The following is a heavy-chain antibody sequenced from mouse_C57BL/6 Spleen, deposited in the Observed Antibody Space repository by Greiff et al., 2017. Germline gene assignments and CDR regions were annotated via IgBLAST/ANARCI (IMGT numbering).Heavy chain of an antibody. CDR1: GYTFTSYW. D-gene: IGHD3-2*02. CDR2: IHPNSGST. J-gene: IGHJ2*01. CDR3: ARLGQLRLPLDY. Sequence: QVQLQQPGAELVKPGASVKLSCKASGYTFTSYWMHWVKQRPGQGLEWIGMIHPNSGSTNYNEKFKSKATLTVDKSSSTAYMQLSSLTSEDSAVFYCARLGQLRLPLDYWGQGTTLTVSS. V-gene: IGHV1-64*01.